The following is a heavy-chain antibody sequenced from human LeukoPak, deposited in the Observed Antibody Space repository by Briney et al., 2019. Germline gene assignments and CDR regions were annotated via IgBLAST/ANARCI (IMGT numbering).Heavy chain of an antibody. D-gene: IGHD1-1*01. CDR1: GFTFRSYG. CDR2: ISGSGGST. Sequence: GGSLRLSCAGSGFTFRSYGMNWVRQAPGKGLEWVSGISGSGGSTYHADSVKGRFTLSRDDSRNTVYLQLNNLRVEDTAIYYCAKANWVSNADAVWWGQGTQVTVSS. J-gene: IGHJ4*02. CDR3: AKANWVSNADAVW. V-gene: IGHV3-23*01.